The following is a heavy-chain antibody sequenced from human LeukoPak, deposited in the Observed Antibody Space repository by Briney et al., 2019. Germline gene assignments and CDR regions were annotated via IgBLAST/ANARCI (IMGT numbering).Heavy chain of an antibody. Sequence: GGSLRLSCAASGFTFSSYSMNWVRQAPGKGLEWVSSISSSSSYIYYADSVKGRFTVSRDNAKNSLYLQMNRLRAEDTAVYYCARASSRDFWSGYIDAFDIWGQGTMVTVSS. CDR1: GFTFSSYS. CDR3: ARASSRDFWSGYIDAFDI. V-gene: IGHV3-21*01. J-gene: IGHJ3*02. D-gene: IGHD3-3*01. CDR2: ISSSSSYI.